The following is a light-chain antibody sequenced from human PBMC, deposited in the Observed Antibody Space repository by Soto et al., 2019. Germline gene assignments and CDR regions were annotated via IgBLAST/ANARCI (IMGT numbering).Light chain of an antibody. CDR3: QQYGSSRRT. V-gene: IGKV3-20*01. CDR2: GAS. CDR1: QSVSSTF. J-gene: IGKJ1*01. Sequence: IVLTQSPATLSLSPGEGATLSCRASQSVSSTFLAWYQHKPGRPPRLLIYGASSRATDIPDRFSGTGSGTDFTLTISRLEPEDFAVYYCQQYGSSRRTFGQGTKVDIK.